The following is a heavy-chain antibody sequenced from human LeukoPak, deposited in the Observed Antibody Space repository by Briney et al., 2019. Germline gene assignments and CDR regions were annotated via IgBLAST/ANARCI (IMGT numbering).Heavy chain of an antibody. CDR1: GGSISSYY. V-gene: IGHV4-59*01. Sequence: PSETLSLTCTVSGGSISSYYWSWVRQPPGKGLEWDGYIYNSGSTNYNPSLKRRVTISVDTSKNQFSLQLPSVTAADTAVYYCARSRAYCSGGSCYNWFDPWGQGTLVTVSS. J-gene: IGHJ5*02. D-gene: IGHD2-15*01. CDR2: IYNSGST. CDR3: ARSRAYCSGGSCYNWFDP.